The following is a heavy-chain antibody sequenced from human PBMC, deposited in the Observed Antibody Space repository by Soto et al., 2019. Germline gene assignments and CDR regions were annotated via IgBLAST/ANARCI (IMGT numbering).Heavy chain of an antibody. D-gene: IGHD3-22*01. CDR2: INAYNGKT. J-gene: IGHJ6*02. CDR1: GYTFTSYA. V-gene: IGHV1-3*01. Sequence: ASVKVSCKASGYTFTSYAMHWVRQAPGQRLEWMGWINAYNGKTNYAQKVQDRVTMTTDTSTSTVYMELRSLRSDDTAVYYCARRLYYDSSGFEGGGMDVWGQGTTVTVSS. CDR3: ARRLYYDSSGFEGGGMDV.